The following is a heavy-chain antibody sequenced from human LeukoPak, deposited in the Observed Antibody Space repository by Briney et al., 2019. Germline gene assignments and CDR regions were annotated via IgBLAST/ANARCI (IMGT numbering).Heavy chain of an antibody. CDR3: AKDSGGSYDYFDY. CDR2: ISSSSIYI. V-gene: IGHV3-21*04. J-gene: IGHJ4*02. D-gene: IGHD1-26*01. CDR1: GFTFSSYS. Sequence: PGGSLRLPCAASGFTFSSYSMNWVRQAPGKGLEWVSSISSSSIYIYYADSVKGRFTISRDNAKNTLYLQMNSLRAEDTAVYYCAKDSGGSYDYFDYWGQGTLVTVSS.